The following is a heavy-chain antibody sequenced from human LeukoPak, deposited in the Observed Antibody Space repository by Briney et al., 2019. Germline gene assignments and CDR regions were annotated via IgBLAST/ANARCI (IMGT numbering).Heavy chain of an antibody. CDR3: ARVKVDCTNGVCYIRNYFDY. D-gene: IGHD2-8*01. CDR1: GFTFSSYS. Sequence: PGGSLRLSCAASGFTFSSYSMNWVRQAPGKGLEWVSSISSSSCYIYYADSVKGRFTISRDNAKNSLYLQMNSLRAEDTAVYYCARVKVDCTNGVCYIRNYFDYWGQGTLVTVSS. V-gene: IGHV3-21*01. J-gene: IGHJ4*02. CDR2: ISSSSCYI.